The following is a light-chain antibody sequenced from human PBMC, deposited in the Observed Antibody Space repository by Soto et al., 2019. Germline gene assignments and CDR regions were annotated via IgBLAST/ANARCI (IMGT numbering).Light chain of an antibody. CDR3: GTWDSRLSGAL. J-gene: IGLJ2*01. CDR1: KSNVGRNY. CDR2: DTN. Sequence: QSALTQPPSVSAAPGQTVTVSCSGNKSNVGRNYVSWYQQFPGTAPRLLIYDTNKRPSGIPGRFSGSKSGTSATLGITGLQTGDEAIYCGTWDSRLSGALFGGGTQLTVL. V-gene: IGLV1-51*01.